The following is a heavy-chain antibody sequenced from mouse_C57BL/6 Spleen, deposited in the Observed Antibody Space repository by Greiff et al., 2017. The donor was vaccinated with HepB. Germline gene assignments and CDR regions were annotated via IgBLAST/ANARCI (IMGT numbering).Heavy chain of an antibody. J-gene: IGHJ4*01. D-gene: IGHD2-1*01. Sequence: DVQLQESGPGLVKPSQSLSLTCSVTGYSITSGYYWNWIRQFPGNKLEWMGYISYDGSNNYNPSLKNRISITRDTSKNQFFLKLNSVTTEDTATYYCAREGTYGNYVFYAMDYWGQGTSVTVSS. CDR1: GYSITSGYY. CDR2: ISYDGSN. CDR3: AREGTYGNYVFYAMDY. V-gene: IGHV3-6*01.